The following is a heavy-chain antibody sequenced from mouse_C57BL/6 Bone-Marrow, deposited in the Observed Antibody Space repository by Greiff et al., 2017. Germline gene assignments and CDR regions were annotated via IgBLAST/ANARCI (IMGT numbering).Heavy chain of an antibody. J-gene: IGHJ4*01. D-gene: IGHD1-1*01. CDR3: AITSYGSPSYSMDY. CDR2: ISSGSSTI. CDR1: GFTISDYG. V-gene: IGHV5-17*01. Sequence: EVMLVESGGGLVKPGGSLKLSCAASGFTISDYGMHWVRQAPEKGLEWVAYISSGSSTIYDADTVKGRFTISRDNAKNTLFLQMTSLRSEDTAMFYCAITSYGSPSYSMDYWGQGPSVTVSS.